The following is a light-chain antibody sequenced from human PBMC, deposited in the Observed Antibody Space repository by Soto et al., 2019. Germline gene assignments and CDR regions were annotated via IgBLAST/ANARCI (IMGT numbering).Light chain of an antibody. V-gene: IGKV3D-7*01. CDR2: GAS. J-gene: IGKJ4*01. CDR1: QSLSNTY. Sequence: EIVMTQSPVTLSLSPGETATLSCRASQSLSNTYISWYQQKPGQAPRLLIYGASTRATGIPARFSGSGSGTDFTLTISSLQPEDFALYYCHQDFDSPLTFGGGTKVEIK. CDR3: HQDFDSPLT.